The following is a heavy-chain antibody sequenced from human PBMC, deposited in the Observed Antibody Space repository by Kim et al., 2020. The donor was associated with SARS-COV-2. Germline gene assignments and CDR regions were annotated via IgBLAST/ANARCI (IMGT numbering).Heavy chain of an antibody. CDR3: APEPGGWYAY. J-gene: IGHJ4*02. V-gene: IGHV3-48*04. D-gene: IGHD6-19*01. Sequence: TMYYADTVKGRFTISRDNAKNSLYLQMNSLRAEDTAVYYCAPEPGGWYAYWGQGTLVTVSS. CDR2: TM.